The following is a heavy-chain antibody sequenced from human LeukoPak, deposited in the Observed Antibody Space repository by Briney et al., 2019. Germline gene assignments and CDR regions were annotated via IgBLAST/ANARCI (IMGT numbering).Heavy chain of an antibody. CDR3: TTGDFRG. V-gene: IGHV3-30-3*01. J-gene: IGHJ4*02. CDR1: GFPFSNYV. D-gene: IGHD3-10*01. CDR2: ISEDGNNG. Sequence: PGGSLRLSCAASGFPFSNYVMHWVRQAPGKGLEWVAVISEDGNNGFYVDSVKGRFTISRDNSKNTLYLQTYSPRTDDTAVYYCTTGDFRGWGQGTLVSVSS.